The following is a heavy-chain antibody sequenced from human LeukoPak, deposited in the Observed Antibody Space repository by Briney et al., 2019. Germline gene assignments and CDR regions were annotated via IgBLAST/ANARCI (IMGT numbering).Heavy chain of an antibody. D-gene: IGHD6-19*01. CDR3: ARVLYSSGWYCFDY. V-gene: IGHV1-2*02. J-gene: IGHJ4*02. CDR1: GYTFTGYY. Sequence: ASVKVSCKASGYTFTGYYMHWVRQAPGQGLEWMGWINPNSGGTNYAQKFQGRVTMTRDTSISTAYMELSRLRSDDTAVYYCARVLYSSGWYCFDYWGQGTLVTVSS. CDR2: INPNSGGT.